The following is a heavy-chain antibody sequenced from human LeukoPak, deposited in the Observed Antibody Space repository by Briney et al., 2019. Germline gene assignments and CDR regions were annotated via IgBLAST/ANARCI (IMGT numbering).Heavy chain of an antibody. J-gene: IGHJ6*03. V-gene: IGHV1-24*01. Sequence: ASVKVSCKASGGTFSSYAISWVRQAPGKGLEWMGGFDPEDGETIYAQKFQGRVTMTEDTSTDTAYMELSSLRSEDTAVYYCARSGYCSSTSCYHTRPNYYYMDVWGKGTTVTVSS. D-gene: IGHD2-2*03. CDR3: ARSGYCSSTSCYHTRPNYYYMDV. CDR1: GGTFSSYA. CDR2: FDPEDGET.